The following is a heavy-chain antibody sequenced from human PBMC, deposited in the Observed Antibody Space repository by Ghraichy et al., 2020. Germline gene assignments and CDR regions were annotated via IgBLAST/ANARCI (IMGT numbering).Heavy chain of an antibody. Sequence: VGSLRLSCAASGFTFGSYAMSWVRQAPGKGLEWVSSIDGGGGIIYYADSVKGRFIISRDNSKNTLFLQMNSLRAEDTAFYYCAKTMPVAGRALFDYWGQGTLVTVSS. D-gene: IGHD6-19*01. V-gene: IGHV3-23*01. J-gene: IGHJ4*02. CDR1: GFTFGSYA. CDR2: IDGGGGII. CDR3: AKTMPVAGRALFDY.